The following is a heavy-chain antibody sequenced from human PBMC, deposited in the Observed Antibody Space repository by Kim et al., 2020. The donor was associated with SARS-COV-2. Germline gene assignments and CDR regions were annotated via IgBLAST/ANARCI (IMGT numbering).Heavy chain of an antibody. CDR1: GFTFSSYG. CDR3: ARSAVTFGGVIVNLYYYYYGMDV. J-gene: IGHJ6*02. Sequence: GGSLRLSCAASGFTFSSYGMHWVRQAPGKGLEWVAVIWYDGSNKYYADSVKGRFTISRDNSKNTLYLQMNSLRAEDTAVYYCARSAVTFGGVIVNLYYYYYGMDVWGQGTTVTVSS. D-gene: IGHD3-16*02. V-gene: IGHV3-33*01. CDR2: IWYDGSNK.